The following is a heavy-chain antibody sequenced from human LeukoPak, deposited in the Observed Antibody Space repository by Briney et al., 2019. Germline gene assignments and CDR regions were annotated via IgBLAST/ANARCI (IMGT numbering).Heavy chain of an antibody. J-gene: IGHJ5*02. V-gene: IGHV4-34*01. CDR3: ARDFPGGFDP. CDR2: INHSGST. CDR1: GGSFSGYY. Sequence: SETLSLTCAVYGGSFSGYYWSWIRQPPGKGLEWIGEINHSGSTNYNPSLKSRVTISVDKSKNQFSLKLSSVTAADTAVYYCARDFPGGFDPWGQGTLVTVSS. D-gene: IGHD3-3*01.